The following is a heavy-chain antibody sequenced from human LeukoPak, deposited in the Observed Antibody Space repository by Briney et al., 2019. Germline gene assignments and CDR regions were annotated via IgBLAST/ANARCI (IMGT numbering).Heavy chain of an antibody. CDR1: GYTFTSYG. V-gene: IGHV1-18*01. CDR3: APTWGGGSRYFDL. CDR2: ISAYNGNT. Sequence: GASVKVSCKASGYTFTSYGISWVRQAPGQGLEWMGWISAYNGNTNYAQKLQGRVTMATDTSTSTAYMELSSLRSEDTAVYYCAPTWGGGSRYFDLWGRGTLVTVSS. D-gene: IGHD2-15*01. J-gene: IGHJ2*01.